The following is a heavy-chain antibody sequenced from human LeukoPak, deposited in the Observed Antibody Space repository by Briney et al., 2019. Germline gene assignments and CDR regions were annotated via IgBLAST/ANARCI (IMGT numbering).Heavy chain of an antibody. CDR2: IWPHGRNT. V-gene: IGHV3-33*02. Sequence: GGTLRLSGAAPGFTFSNYAIHSVRQAPRRGRVSAAVIWPHGRNTHYTDSVKGRFTASRDKSTNTVLLQMNVLRAEDTAIYYGARYWGSDEAMDYWGQGTLVTVSS. D-gene: IGHD2-21*02. CDR3: ARYWGSDEAMDY. J-gene: IGHJ4*02. CDR1: GFTFSNYA.